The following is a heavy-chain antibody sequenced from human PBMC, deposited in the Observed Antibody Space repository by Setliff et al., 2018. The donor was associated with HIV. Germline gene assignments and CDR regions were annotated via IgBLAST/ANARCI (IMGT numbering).Heavy chain of an antibody. CDR1: GDPIFIGGYY. Sequence: PSETLSLTCTVSGDPIFIGGYYWSWIRQHPGGGLEWIGYIYHTGKTYYNPSLQSQIIMSLDMSQNQFSLKLSSVTAADTAVYYCAKEGNSVDNWLDPWGPGTLVTVSS. D-gene: IGHD1-26*01. CDR2: IYHTGKT. V-gene: IGHV4-31*01. J-gene: IGHJ5*02. CDR3: AKEGNSVDNWLDP.